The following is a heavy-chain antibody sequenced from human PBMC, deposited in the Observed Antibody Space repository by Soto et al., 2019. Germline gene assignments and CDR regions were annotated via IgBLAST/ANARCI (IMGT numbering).Heavy chain of an antibody. D-gene: IGHD4-17*01. CDR3: AREGDYGDYWGWFDP. CDR1: GGSISSYY. Sequence: PSETLSLTCTVSGGSISSYYWSWIRQPPGKGLEWIGYIYYSGSTNYNPSLKSRVTISVDTSKNQFSLKLSSVTAADTAVYYCAREGDYGDYWGWFDPWGQGTLVTVSS. V-gene: IGHV4-59*01. CDR2: IYYSGST. J-gene: IGHJ5*02.